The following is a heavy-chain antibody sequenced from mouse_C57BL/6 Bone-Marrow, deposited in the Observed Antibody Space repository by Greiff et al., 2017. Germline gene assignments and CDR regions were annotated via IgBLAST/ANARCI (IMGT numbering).Heavy chain of an antibody. Sequence: QVQLQQSGAELARPGASVKLSCKASGYTFTSYGISWVKQRTGQGLEWIGEIYPRSGNTYYNEKFKGKATLTADKSSSTAYIELRSLTSEDSAVXFCARRRRGGPLFDSWGQGTTLTVSS. CDR2: IYPRSGNT. CDR1: GYTFTSYG. CDR3: ARRRRGGPLFDS. V-gene: IGHV1-81*01. J-gene: IGHJ2*01.